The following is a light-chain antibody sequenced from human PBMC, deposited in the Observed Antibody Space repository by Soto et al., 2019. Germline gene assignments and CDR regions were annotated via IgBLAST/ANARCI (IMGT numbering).Light chain of an antibody. CDR3: QQRSRWPPLT. CDR2: DAS. CDR1: QSVSSY. V-gene: IGKV3-11*01. Sequence: EIVLTQSPATLSLSPGERATLSCRASQSVSSYFAWYQQKPGQAPRLLIYDASNRATGIPDRFSGSGSGTDCTLTISSLEPEDCAVYYFQQRSRWPPLTFGGGIKVES. J-gene: IGKJ4*01.